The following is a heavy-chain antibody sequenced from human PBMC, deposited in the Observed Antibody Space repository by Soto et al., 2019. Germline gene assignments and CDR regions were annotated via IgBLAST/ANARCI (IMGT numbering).Heavy chain of an antibody. CDR3: LQRSSGT. CDR2: INQGGSEK. Sequence: PGGSLRLSCVASGFTYSTKWMSWVRQAPGKGLEWVANINQGGSEKNYVDSVKGRFTISRDNAKSSLYLQMNNLRAEDSAVYYCLQRSSGTWGQGTLVTVSS. CDR1: GFTYSTKW. D-gene: IGHD1-1*01. J-gene: IGHJ4*02. V-gene: IGHV3-7*01.